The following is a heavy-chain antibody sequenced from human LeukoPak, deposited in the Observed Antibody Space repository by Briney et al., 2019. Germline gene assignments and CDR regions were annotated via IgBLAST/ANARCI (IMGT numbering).Heavy chain of an antibody. CDR3: ARVKDYDFRSGYPHWYFDL. D-gene: IGHD3-3*01. CDR2: IYYSGST. CDR1: GGSISSYY. Sequence: SETLSLTCTVSGGSISSYYWSWIRQPPGKGLEWIGYIYYSGSTNYNPSLKSRVTISVDTSKNQFSLKLSSVTAADTAVYYCARVKDYDFRSGYPHWYFDLWGRGTLVTVSS. V-gene: IGHV4-59*08. J-gene: IGHJ2*01.